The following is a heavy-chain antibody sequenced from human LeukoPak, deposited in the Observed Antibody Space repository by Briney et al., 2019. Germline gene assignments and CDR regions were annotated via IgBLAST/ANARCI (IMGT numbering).Heavy chain of an antibody. Sequence: GASVKVSCKASGYTFTGYYMHWVRQAPGQGLEWMGGIIPIFGTTNYAQKFQGRVTITADKSTSTAYMELSSLRSDDTAVYYCAGYYGSGSYFRNYYYFYMDVWGKGTTVTVSS. J-gene: IGHJ6*03. CDR3: AGYYGSGSYFRNYYYFYMDV. CDR1: GYTFTGYY. D-gene: IGHD3-10*01. V-gene: IGHV1-69*06. CDR2: IIPIFGTT.